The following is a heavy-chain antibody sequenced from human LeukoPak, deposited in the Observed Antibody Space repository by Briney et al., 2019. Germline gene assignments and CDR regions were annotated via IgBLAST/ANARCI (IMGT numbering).Heavy chain of an antibody. CDR2: ISSSSSYI. V-gene: IGHV3-21*01. CDR1: GFTFSSYS. CDR3: ARAYDGRYEYFDY. J-gene: IGHJ4*02. Sequence: GGSLRLSCAASGFTFSSYSMNWVRQAPGKGLEWVSSISSSSSYIYYADSVKGRFTISRDNAKNSLYLQMNSLRAEDTAVYYCARAYDGRYEYFDYWGQGTLVTVSS. D-gene: IGHD1-26*01.